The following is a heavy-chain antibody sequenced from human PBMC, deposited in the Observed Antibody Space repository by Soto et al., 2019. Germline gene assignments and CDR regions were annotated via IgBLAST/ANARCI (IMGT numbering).Heavy chain of an antibody. V-gene: IGHV3-66*01. CDR1: GFTVSSNY. Sequence: GGSLRLSCAASGFTVSSNYMSWVRQAPGKGLEWVSVIYSGGSTYYADSVKGRFTISRDNSKNTLYLQMNSLRAEDTAVYYCARDPASTVVTLAYWGQGTLVTVSS. CDR2: IYSGGST. D-gene: IGHD4-17*01. CDR3: ARDPASTVVTLAY. J-gene: IGHJ4*02.